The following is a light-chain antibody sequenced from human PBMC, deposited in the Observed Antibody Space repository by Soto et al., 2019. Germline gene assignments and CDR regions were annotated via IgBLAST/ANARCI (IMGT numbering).Light chain of an antibody. J-gene: IGKJ1*01. CDR3: LHDYNYPLT. V-gene: IGKV1-6*01. CDR2: GAS. CDR1: QTISSW. Sequence: IQMTQSPSTLSGSVGDRVTITCRASQTISSWLAWYQQKPGKAPELLISGASSLQSGVSPRFSGRGSGTDFTLTISSLQPEDFATYYCLHDYNYPLTFGQGTKVDIK.